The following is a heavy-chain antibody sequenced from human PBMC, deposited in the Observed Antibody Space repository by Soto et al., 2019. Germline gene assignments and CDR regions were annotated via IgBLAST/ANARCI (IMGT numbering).Heavy chain of an antibody. D-gene: IGHD6-13*01. V-gene: IGHV4-59*01. Sequence: QVQLQESGPGLVKPSETLSLTCTVSGGSISSYYWNWIRQPPGKGLEWIGYISYSGSTNYNPSLKSRVTISVDTSKNQFSLKLSSVTAADTAVYYCAREGLSSSWFYSYSMDVWGQGTTVTVSS. CDR3: AREGLSSSWFYSYSMDV. CDR2: ISYSGST. J-gene: IGHJ6*02. CDR1: GGSISSYY.